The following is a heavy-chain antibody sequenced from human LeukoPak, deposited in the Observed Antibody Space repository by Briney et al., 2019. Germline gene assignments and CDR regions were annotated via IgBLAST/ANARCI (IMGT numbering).Heavy chain of an antibody. CDR3: ARYDSSGYWYAFDI. J-gene: IGHJ3*02. CDR2: IYTSGST. Sequence: SQTLSLTCTVSGVSISSGSYYWSWIRQPAGKGLEWIGRIYTSGSTNYNPSLKSRVTISVDTSKNQFSLKLSSVTAADTAVYYCARYDSSGYWYAFDIWGQGTMVTVSS. CDR1: GVSISSGSYY. D-gene: IGHD3-22*01. V-gene: IGHV4-61*02.